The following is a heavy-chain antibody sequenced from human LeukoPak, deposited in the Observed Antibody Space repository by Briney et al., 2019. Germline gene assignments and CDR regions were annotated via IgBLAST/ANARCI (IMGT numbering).Heavy chain of an antibody. CDR2: ISNSGDT. Sequence: SDTLSLTCAVSGYSISSGYHWGWIRQPPGEGLEWIGAISNSGDTYYKPSLKSRLIISLDTFKNHFSLSLISVTAADTAVYYCARAPGSGWSDWGRGTLVTVSS. J-gene: IGHJ4*02. D-gene: IGHD6-19*01. V-gene: IGHV4-38-2*01. CDR1: GYSISSGYH. CDR3: ARAPGSGWSD.